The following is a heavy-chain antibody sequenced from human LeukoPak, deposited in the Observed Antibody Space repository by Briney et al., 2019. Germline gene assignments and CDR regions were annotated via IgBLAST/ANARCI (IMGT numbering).Heavy chain of an antibody. J-gene: IGHJ4*02. D-gene: IGHD1-26*01. CDR2: MNPNSGNT. CDR3: ARVFRGSYNYLRVFDY. CDR1: GYTFTSYD. Sequence: ASVKVSCKASGYTFTSYDINWVRQATGQGLEWMGWMNPNSGNTGYAQKFQGRVTMTRNTSISTAYMELSSLRSEDMAVYYCARVFRGSYNYLRVFDYWGQGTLVTVSS. V-gene: IGHV1-8*01.